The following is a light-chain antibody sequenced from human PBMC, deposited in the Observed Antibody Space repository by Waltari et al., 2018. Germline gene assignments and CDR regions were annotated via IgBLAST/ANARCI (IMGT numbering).Light chain of an antibody. CDR3: QQYRRFWT. V-gene: IGKV1-5*03. J-gene: IGKJ1*01. CDR2: ETS. Sequence: DIQMTQSPSTLSAFVGDRVIITCRASQSISSSLAWYQQKPGKAPKLLIYETSTLQNGVPPMFSGSGSGTEFTLTISILQPDDFATYYCQQYRRFWTFGQGTKVELK. CDR1: QSISSS.